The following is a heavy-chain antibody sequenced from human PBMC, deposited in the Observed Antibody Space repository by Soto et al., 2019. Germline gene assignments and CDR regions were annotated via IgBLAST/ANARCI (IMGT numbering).Heavy chain of an antibody. V-gene: IGHV3-33*01. CDR1: GFTFSSYG. CDR3: AREVASGYDSYYYGMDV. Sequence: QVQLVESGGGVVQPGRSLRLSCAASGFTFSSYGMHWVRQAPGKGLEWVAVIWYDGSNKYYADSVKGRFTISRDNSKNTLYLQMNSLRAEDTAVYYCAREVASGYDSYYYGMDVWGQGTTVTVSS. D-gene: IGHD5-12*01. J-gene: IGHJ6*02. CDR2: IWYDGSNK.